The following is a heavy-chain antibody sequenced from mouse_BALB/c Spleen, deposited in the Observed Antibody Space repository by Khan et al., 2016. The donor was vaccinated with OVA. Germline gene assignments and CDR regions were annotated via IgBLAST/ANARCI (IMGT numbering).Heavy chain of an antibody. D-gene: IGHD4-1*01. CDR3: ARSRTGSFIY. V-gene: IGHV1-77*01. CDR2: IYPGRGNT. Sequence: QVQLQQSGAELARPGASVKLSCKASGYTFSDFYINWVKQRTGQGLEWIGEIYPGRGNTYYNEKFKGKATLTADKSTSTAYMHLSSMTSEDSAVYSCARSRTGSFIYWGQGTPVTVSS. J-gene: IGHJ3*01. CDR1: GYTFSDFY.